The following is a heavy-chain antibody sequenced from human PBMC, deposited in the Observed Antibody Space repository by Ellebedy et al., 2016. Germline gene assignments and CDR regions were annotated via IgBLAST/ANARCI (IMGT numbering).Heavy chain of an antibody. J-gene: IGHJ6*03. CDR1: GGSFSAYY. V-gene: IGHV4-34*12. CDR2: IIHSGST. D-gene: IGHD3-10*01. CDR3: ARLSYYGSGSYPINYYYYYYMDV. Sequence: SETLSLTCAVYGGSFSAYYWSWIRQPPGKGLEWIGEIIHSGSTNYNPSLKSRVTISVDTSKNQFSLNLSSVTAADTAVYFCARLSYYGSGSYPINYYYYYYMDVWGKGTTVTVSS.